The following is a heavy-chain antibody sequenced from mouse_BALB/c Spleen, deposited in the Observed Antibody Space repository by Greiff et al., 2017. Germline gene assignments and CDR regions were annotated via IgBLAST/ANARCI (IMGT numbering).Heavy chain of an antibody. CDR3: ARRDDGSFAY. V-gene: IGHV1-67*01. CDR2: ISTYYGNT. CDR1: GYTFTDYA. D-gene: IGHD2-3*01. Sequence: QVQLKESGPELVRPGVSVKISCKGSGYTFTDYAMHWVKQSHAKSLEWIGVISTYYGNTNYNQKFKGKATMTVDKSSSTAYMELARLTSEDSAIYYCARRDDGSFAYWGQGTLVTVSA. J-gene: IGHJ3*01.